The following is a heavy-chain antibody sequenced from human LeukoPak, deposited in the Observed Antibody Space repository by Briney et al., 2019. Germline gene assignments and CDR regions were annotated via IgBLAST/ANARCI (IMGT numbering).Heavy chain of an antibody. J-gene: IGHJ4*02. CDR1: VFTSSTYG. V-gene: IGHV3-30*02. CDR3: AKDMWIAAAGKFYY. D-gene: IGHD6-13*01. CDR2: ILEEGRNT. Sequence: QPGGSLRLSCAPPVFTSSTYGMHWVRPAQGKGLGWVAFILEEGRNTSYRSSVKGRFTISRHNSKNTLYLQMNSLRAEDTAMYYCAKDMWIAAAGKFYYWGEGTLVTVSS.